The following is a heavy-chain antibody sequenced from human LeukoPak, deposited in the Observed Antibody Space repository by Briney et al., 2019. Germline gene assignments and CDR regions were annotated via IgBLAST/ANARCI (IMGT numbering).Heavy chain of an antibody. CDR2: ISSDGSNK. J-gene: IGHJ6*02. D-gene: IGHD6-19*01. Sequence: GRSLGLSCGASGFTFSSYGMHWVRQAPGKGLEWVAVISSDGSNKYYADSVKGRFTISRDNSKNTLYLQMNSLRAEDTAVYYCAKDPKAMAGNNYYGMDAWGQGTTVTVSS. V-gene: IGHV3-30*18. CDR3: AKDPKAMAGNNYYGMDA. CDR1: GFTFSSYG.